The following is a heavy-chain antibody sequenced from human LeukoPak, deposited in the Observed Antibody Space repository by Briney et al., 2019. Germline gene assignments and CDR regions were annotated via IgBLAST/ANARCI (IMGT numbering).Heavy chain of an antibody. Sequence: GGSLRLSCVVSGFIFSSYWMSWVRQAPGKGLEWVANIKQDGSEKYYVDSVKGRFTISRDNAKNSLYLQMNSLRAEDTAVYYCAREAIVVVVAAPSFDYWGQGTLVTVSS. V-gene: IGHV3-7*01. D-gene: IGHD2-15*01. J-gene: IGHJ4*02. CDR1: GFIFSSYW. CDR3: AREAIVVVVAAPSFDY. CDR2: IKQDGSEK.